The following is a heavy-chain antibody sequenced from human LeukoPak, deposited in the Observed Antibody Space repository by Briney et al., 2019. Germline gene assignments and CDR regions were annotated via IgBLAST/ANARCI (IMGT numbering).Heavy chain of an antibody. V-gene: IGHV3-33*01. CDR2: IWFDGSNK. CDR3: ARTITMIVVVGSGAFDI. D-gene: IGHD3-22*01. CDR1: GFTFSSYG. J-gene: IGHJ3*02. Sequence: GRSLRLSCAASGFTFSSYGMHWVRQAPGKGLEWVAVIWFDGSNKFYADSVKGRFIISRDNSKNTLYLQMNSLRAEDTAVYYCARTITMIVVVGSGAFDIWGQGTMVTVSS.